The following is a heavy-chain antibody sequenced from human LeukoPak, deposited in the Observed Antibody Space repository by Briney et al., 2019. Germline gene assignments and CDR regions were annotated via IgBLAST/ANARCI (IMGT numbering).Heavy chain of an antibody. Sequence: GRSLSLSGAASRFTFDDYAMHWVRQAPGKGLEWVSGISLNSGSIGYADSVKGRFTISRDNAKNSLYLQMNSLRAEDMALYYCAKGGYYYDSSGYSDYFDYWGQGTLVTVS. CDR3: AKGGYYYDSSGYSDYFDY. CDR1: RFTFDDYA. CDR2: ISLNSGSI. D-gene: IGHD3-22*01. V-gene: IGHV3-9*03. J-gene: IGHJ4*02.